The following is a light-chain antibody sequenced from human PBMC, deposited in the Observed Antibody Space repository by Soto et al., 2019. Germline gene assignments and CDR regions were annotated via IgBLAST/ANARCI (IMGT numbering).Light chain of an antibody. Sequence: EIVSTQSPGTLSLSPGERATLSCRASQSVSSSYLAWYQQKPGQAPRLLIYGASSRATGIPDRFSGSGSGTDFTLTISRLEPEDFAVYYCQQYGSSPPQTFGQGTKV. V-gene: IGKV3-20*01. CDR1: QSVSSSY. J-gene: IGKJ1*01. CDR3: QQYGSSPPQT. CDR2: GAS.